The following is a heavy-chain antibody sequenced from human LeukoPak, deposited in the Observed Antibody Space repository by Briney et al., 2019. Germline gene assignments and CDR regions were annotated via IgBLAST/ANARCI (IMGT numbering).Heavy chain of an antibody. Sequence: GGSLRLSCAASGFTFTNYAMSWVRQAPGKGLEWVSTISGSGGSTYYADSVKGRFTISRDNSKNTLYLQMNSLRAEDTAVYYCAKEVTIFGVVIPRNFDYWGQGTLVTVSS. CDR3: AKEVTIFGVVIPRNFDY. D-gene: IGHD3-3*01. J-gene: IGHJ4*02. V-gene: IGHV3-23*01. CDR1: GFTFTNYA. CDR2: ISGSGGST.